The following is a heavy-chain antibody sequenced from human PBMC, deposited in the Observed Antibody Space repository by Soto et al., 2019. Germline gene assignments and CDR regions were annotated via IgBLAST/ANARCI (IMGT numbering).Heavy chain of an antibody. CDR2: IYPGDSDT. D-gene: IGHD2-8*01. CDR3: ARLGDCTNGVCTYYYYMDV. V-gene: IGHV5-51*01. CDR1: GYSFTRYL. J-gene: IGHJ6*03. Sequence: GESLKISCKGSGYSFTRYLIGWVRQMPGKGLEWMGIIYPGDSDTRYSPSFQGQVTISADKSISTAYLQWSSLKASDTAMYYCARLGDCTNGVCTYYYYMDVWGKGTTVTVSS.